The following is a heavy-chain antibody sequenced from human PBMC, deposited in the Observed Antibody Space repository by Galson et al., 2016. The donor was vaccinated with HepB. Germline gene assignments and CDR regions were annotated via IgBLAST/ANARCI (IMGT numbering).Heavy chain of an antibody. V-gene: IGHV3-30*03. CDR3: ARDPYVDTAMVTEGGGDYFDY. Sequence: SLRLSCAASGFTFSTYGMHWVRQAPGKGLEWVAVISYDRSNKNYAASVKGRFTISRDNSKNTLYLEMTSLRAEDTAVYYCARDPYVDTAMVTEGGGDYFDYWGQGTLVTVSS. J-gene: IGHJ4*02. CDR1: GFTFSTYG. D-gene: IGHD5-18*01. CDR2: ISYDRSNK.